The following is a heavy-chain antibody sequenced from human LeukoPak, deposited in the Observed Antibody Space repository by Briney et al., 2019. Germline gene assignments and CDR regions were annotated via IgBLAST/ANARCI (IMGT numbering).Heavy chain of an antibody. J-gene: IGHJ4*02. Sequence: SETLSLICTVSGGAVSHYYWSWTRQSPGKGLEWIGYIHHSGSTNYNPSLKSRVIMSVDTSKNQFSLRLTSMTAADTAVYYCARISSLGIYYDNSGQDYWGQGTLVTVSS. CDR1: GGAVSHYY. CDR2: IHHSGST. CDR3: ARISSLGIYYDNSGQDY. D-gene: IGHD3-22*01. V-gene: IGHV4-59*02.